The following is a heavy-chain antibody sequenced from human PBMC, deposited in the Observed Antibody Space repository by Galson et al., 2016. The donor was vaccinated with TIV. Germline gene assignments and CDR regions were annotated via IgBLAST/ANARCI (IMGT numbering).Heavy chain of an antibody. D-gene: IGHD2-15*01. CDR1: GFTFSGHS. CDR2: ISVSTDYI. Sequence: SLRLSCAASGFTFSGHSMNWVRQAPGKGLECVSSISVSTDYIYYGDSVKGRFTISRDNAKNSLFLQMNSLRAEDTAVYYCARVIGYWQGYYAMDVWGQGTTVTVAS. V-gene: IGHV3-21*04. J-gene: IGHJ6*02. CDR3: ARVIGYWQGYYAMDV.